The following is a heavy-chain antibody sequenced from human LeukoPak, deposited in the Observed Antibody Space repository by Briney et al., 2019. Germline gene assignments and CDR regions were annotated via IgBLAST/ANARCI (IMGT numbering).Heavy chain of an antibody. CDR1: GYTFTSYD. CDR3: ARNSYGDYWSDY. V-gene: IGHV1-8*01. Sequence: ASVKVSCKASGYTFTSYDINWVRQATGQGLEWMGWMNPNSGNIGYAQKFQGRVTMTRNTSISTAYMELSSLRSEDTAVYYCARNSYGDYWSDYWGQGTLVTVSS. CDR2: MNPNSGNI. J-gene: IGHJ4*02. D-gene: IGHD4-17*01.